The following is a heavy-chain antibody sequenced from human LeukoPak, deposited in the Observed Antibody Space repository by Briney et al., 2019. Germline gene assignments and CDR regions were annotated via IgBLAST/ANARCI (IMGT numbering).Heavy chain of an antibody. CDR3: ARENSSSPPFFYYYGMDV. CDR1: GFTFSSYW. CDR2: IKQDGGEK. J-gene: IGHJ6*02. D-gene: IGHD6-13*01. V-gene: IGHV3-7*01. Sequence: GGSLRLSCAAAGFTFSSYWMSWVRQAPGKGLEWVANIKQDGGEKYYVDSVKGRFTIARDNAKDSLDLQMNSLRAEDTAVSYCARENSSSPPFFYYYGMDVWGQGTTVTVSS.